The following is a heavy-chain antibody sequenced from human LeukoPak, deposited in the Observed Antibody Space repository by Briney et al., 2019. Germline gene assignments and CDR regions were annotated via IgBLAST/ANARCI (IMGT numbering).Heavy chain of an antibody. CDR3: ARVFTVTPTNYFDY. CDR2: IKQDGSEK. CDR1: GFTFSSYW. V-gene: IGHV3-7*04. Sequence: GGTLRLTCAASGFTFSSYWMSWVRQAPGKGREWVADIKQDGSEKYYVDSVKGRFTISRATAQNSLYLQMNSLRGEDTAVYYCARVFTVTPTNYFDYWGQGTLVTVSS. J-gene: IGHJ4*02. D-gene: IGHD4-11*01.